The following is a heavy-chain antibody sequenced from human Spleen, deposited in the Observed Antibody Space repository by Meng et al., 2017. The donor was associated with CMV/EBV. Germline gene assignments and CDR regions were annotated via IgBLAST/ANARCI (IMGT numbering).Heavy chain of an antibody. J-gene: IGHJ3*02. CDR1: GASISSSSYY. D-gene: IGHD6-19*01. V-gene: IGHV4-39*07. Sequence: SETLSLTCTVSGASISSSSYYWGWIRQPPGKGLEWIGSIYYSGSTYYNLSLKSRVTISVDTSKNQFSLKLSSVTAADTAVYYCARVVAVAGPTAAFDIWGQGTLVTVSS. CDR2: IYYSGST. CDR3: ARVVAVAGPTAAFDI.